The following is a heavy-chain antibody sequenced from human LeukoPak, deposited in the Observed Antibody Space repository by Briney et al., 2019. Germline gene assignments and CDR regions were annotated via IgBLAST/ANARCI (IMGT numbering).Heavy chain of an antibody. CDR3: AKDISYSSSWYWYFDL. CDR2: ISGSGGST. CDR1: GFTFSSYW. Sequence: GGSLRLSCAASGFTFSSYWMSWVRQAPGKGLEWVSAISGSGGSTYYADSVKGRFTISRDNSKNTLYLQMNSLRAEDTAVYYCAKDISYSSSWYWYFDLWGRGTLVTVSS. V-gene: IGHV3-23*01. D-gene: IGHD6-13*01. J-gene: IGHJ2*01.